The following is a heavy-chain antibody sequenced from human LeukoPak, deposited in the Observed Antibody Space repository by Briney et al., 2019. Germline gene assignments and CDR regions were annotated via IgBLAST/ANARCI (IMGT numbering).Heavy chain of an antibody. CDR1: GGSISSSSYY. Sequence: PSETLSPTCTVSGGSISSSSYYWGWIRQPPGKGLEWIGSIYYSGSTYYNPSLKSRVTISVDTSKNQFSLKLSSVTAADTAVYYCAREEESSSRTFDYWGQGTLVTVSS. D-gene: IGHD6-6*01. J-gene: IGHJ4*02. V-gene: IGHV4-39*07. CDR2: IYYSGST. CDR3: AREEESSSRTFDY.